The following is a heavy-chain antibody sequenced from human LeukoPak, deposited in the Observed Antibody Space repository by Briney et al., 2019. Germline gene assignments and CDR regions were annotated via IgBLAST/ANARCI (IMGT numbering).Heavy chain of an antibody. CDR3: ARHLSTPNYYDSSGSPYNWFDP. J-gene: IGHJ5*02. CDR2: IIPMFGTA. CDR1: VGTFSSYA. Sequence: GASVKVSCKASVGTFSSYAISWVRQAPGQGLEWMGGIIPMFGTANYAQKFQGRVTITADESTSTAYMELSSLRSEDTAVFYCARHLSTPNYYDSSGSPYNWFDPWGQGTLVTVSS. V-gene: IGHV1-69*13. D-gene: IGHD3-22*01.